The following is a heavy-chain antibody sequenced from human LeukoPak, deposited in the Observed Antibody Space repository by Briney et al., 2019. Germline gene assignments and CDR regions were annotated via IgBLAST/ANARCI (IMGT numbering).Heavy chain of an antibody. CDR2: IYYSGST. J-gene: IGHJ4*02. CDR1: GGSISSSSYY. V-gene: IGHV4-39*01. CDR3: XXRXWNSXSFPYDY. Sequence: MASETLSLTCTVSGGSISSSSYYWGWVRQPPGKGLEWIGSIYYSGSTYYNPSLKSRVTISVDTSKNQFSLKLSSVTAADTAVYXXXXRXWNSXSFPYDYWGQGTLVTVSS. D-gene: IGHD1-7*01.